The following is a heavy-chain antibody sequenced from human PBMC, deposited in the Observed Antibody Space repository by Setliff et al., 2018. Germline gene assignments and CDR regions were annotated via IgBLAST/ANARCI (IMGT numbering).Heavy chain of an antibody. D-gene: IGHD1-26*01. V-gene: IGHV1-69*10. J-gene: IGHJ6*02. CDR1: GGTFSSYA. Sequence: GASVKVSCKASGGTFSSYAISWVRQAPGQGLEWMGGIIPILGIANYAQKFQGRVTITADKSTSTAYMELSSLRSEDTAVYYCARVMGSWELLRGYYYYGMDVWGQGTLVTVSS. CDR3: ARVMGSWELLRGYYYYGMDV. CDR2: IIPILGIA.